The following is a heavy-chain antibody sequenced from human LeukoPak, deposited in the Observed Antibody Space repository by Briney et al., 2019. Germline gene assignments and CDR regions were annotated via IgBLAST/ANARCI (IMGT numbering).Heavy chain of an antibody. CDR2: IYSNTSA. CDR1: GFTVSSNY. Sequence: GGSLRLSCAASGFTVSSNYMSWVRQAPGKGLQWVSVIYSNTSAYYADSVKGRFTISRHNSKNTLYLQMTSLRAEDTAVYYCARDIPVDSRSSVPKPVRDSWGQGTLVTVSS. J-gene: IGHJ5*02. V-gene: IGHV3-53*04. D-gene: IGHD6-6*01. CDR3: ARDIPVDSRSSVPKPVRDS.